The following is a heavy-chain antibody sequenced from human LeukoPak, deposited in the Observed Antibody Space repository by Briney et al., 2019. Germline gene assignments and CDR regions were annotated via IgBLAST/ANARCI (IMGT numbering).Heavy chain of an antibody. CDR3: ARGASDDYSFYYYGMDV. CDR2: IYHSGST. Sequence: SETLSLTCAVSGGSISSGGYSWSWIRQPPGKGLEWIGYIYHSGSTYYNPSLKSRVTISVDRSKNQFSLKLSSVTAADTAVYYCARGASDDYSFYYYGMDVWGQGTTVTVSS. D-gene: IGHD4-11*01. V-gene: IGHV4-30-2*01. CDR1: GGSISSGGYS. J-gene: IGHJ6*02.